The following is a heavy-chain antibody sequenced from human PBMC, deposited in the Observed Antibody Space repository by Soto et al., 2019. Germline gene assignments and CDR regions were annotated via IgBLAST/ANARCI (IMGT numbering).Heavy chain of an antibody. CDR2: IYYSGST. J-gene: IGHJ1*01. CDR1: GGSISSSSYY. Sequence: SETLSLTCTVSGGSISSSSYYWGWIRQPPGKGLEWIGSIYYSGSTYYNPSLKSRVTISVDTSKNQFSLKLSSVTAADTAVYYWARQPNNRWGEIAAAGNFQHWGQGTLVTVSS. CDR3: ARQPNNRWGEIAAAGNFQH. V-gene: IGHV4-39*01. D-gene: IGHD6-13*01.